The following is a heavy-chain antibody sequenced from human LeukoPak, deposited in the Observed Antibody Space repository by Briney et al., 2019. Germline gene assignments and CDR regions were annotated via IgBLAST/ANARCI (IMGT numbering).Heavy chain of an antibody. V-gene: IGHV3-23*01. D-gene: IGHD3-10*01. CDR2: ISGSDGST. CDR1: RFTFSSYA. J-gene: IGHJ6*03. CDR3: AKDDDDYYGSGSHMDV. Sequence: GGSLRLSCAASRFTFSSYAMNWVRQAPGKGLEWVSVISGSDGSTYYADSVKGRFTISRDNSKNMMYLQMNSLRAEDTAVYYCAKDDDDYYGSGSHMDVWGKGITVTISS.